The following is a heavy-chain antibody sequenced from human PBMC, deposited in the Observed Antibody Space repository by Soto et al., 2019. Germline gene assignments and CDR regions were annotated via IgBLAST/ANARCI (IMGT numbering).Heavy chain of an antibody. Sequence: GGSLRLSCAASGFTFSSYSMNWVRQAPGKGLEWVSSISSSSSYIYYADSVKGRFTISRDNAKNSLYLQMNSLRAEDTAVYYCASPSVADRPYYYYGMDVWGQGTTVTVSS. J-gene: IGHJ6*02. V-gene: IGHV3-21*01. CDR1: GFTFSSYS. CDR3: ASPSVADRPYYYYGMDV. CDR2: ISSSSSYI. D-gene: IGHD6-6*01.